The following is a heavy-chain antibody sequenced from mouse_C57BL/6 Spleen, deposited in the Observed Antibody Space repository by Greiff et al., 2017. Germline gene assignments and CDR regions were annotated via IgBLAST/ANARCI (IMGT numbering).Heavy chain of an antibody. D-gene: IGHD1-1*01. Sequence: EVQLVESEGGLVQPGSSMKLSCTASGFTFSDYYMAWVRQVPEKGLEWVANINYDGSSTYYLDSLKSRFIFSRDNAKNILYLQMSSLKSEDTATYYCARDPGGSSPHWYFDVWGTGTTITVSS. J-gene: IGHJ1*03. V-gene: IGHV5-16*01. CDR2: INYDGSST. CDR1: GFTFSDYY. CDR3: ARDPGGSSPHWYFDV.